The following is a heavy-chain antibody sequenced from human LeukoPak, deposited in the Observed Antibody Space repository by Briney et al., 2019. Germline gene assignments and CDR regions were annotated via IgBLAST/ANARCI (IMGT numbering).Heavy chain of an antibody. J-gene: IGHJ5*02. CDR1: GGSISSGSYY. D-gene: IGHD6-13*01. Sequence: SETLSLTCTVSGGSISSGSYYWSWIRQPAGKGLEWIGRIYTSGSTNYNPSLKSRVTISVDTSKNQFSLKLSSVTAADTAVYYCARGATWYHPWGQGTLVIVSS. CDR3: ARGATWYHP. V-gene: IGHV4-61*02. CDR2: IYTSGST.